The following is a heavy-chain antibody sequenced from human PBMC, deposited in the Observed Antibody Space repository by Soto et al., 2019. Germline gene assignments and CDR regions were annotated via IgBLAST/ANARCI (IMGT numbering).Heavy chain of an antibody. V-gene: IGHV1-69*08. CDR1: GGTFSSYT. CDR2: FVPILGLA. D-gene: IGHD3-10*01. Sequence: QVQLVQSGAEXKKPGSSVKXSXXASGGTFSSYTISWVRQAPGQGLEWMGRFVPILGLAHYAQKFQGRVTITADKSTSTAYMELSSLRSDDTAVYYCARDVGSGVDPWGQGTLVTVSS. CDR3: ARDVGSGVDP. J-gene: IGHJ5*02.